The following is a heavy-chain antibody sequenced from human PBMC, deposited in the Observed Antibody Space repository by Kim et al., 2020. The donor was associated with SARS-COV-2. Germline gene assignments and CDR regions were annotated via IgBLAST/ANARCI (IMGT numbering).Heavy chain of an antibody. CDR2: INPNCGGT. D-gene: IGHD2-2*01. CDR3: ARDGTLLGCSSTSCYDY. V-gene: IGHV1-2*02. J-gene: IGHJ4*02. CDR1: GYTFTGYY. Sequence: ASVKVSCKASGYTFTGYYMHWVRQAPGQGLEWMGWINPNCGGTNYAQKFQGRVTMTRDTSISTAYMELSRLRSDDTAVYYCARDGTLLGCSSTSCYDYWGQGTLVTVSS.